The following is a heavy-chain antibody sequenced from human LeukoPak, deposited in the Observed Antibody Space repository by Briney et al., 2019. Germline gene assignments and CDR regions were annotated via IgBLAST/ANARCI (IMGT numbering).Heavy chain of an antibody. V-gene: IGHV4-4*02. Sequence: TSETLSLTCAVSGASISSFNWWSWVRQPPGKGLEWIGEIYHSGSTNYNPSLQSRVTISVDTSKNQFSLKLSSVTAADTAVYYCARVVGRGYYYGSGNGNWFDPWGQGTLVTVSS. CDR2: IYHSGST. CDR3: ARVVGRGYYYGSGNGNWFDP. J-gene: IGHJ5*02. CDR1: GASISSFNW. D-gene: IGHD3-10*01.